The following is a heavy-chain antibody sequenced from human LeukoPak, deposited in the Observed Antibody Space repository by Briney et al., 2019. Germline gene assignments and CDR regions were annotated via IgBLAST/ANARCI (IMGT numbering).Heavy chain of an antibody. Sequence: PSETLSLTCTVSGGSISSYYWSWIRQPPGKGLEWIGYIYYSGSTNYNPSLKSRVTISVDRSKNQFSLKLSSVTAADTAVYYCARVDYYDSSGYYSIFDYWGQGTLVTVSS. CDR3: ARVDYYDSSGYYSIFDY. J-gene: IGHJ4*02. V-gene: IGHV4-59*12. CDR1: GGSISSYY. D-gene: IGHD3-22*01. CDR2: IYYSGST.